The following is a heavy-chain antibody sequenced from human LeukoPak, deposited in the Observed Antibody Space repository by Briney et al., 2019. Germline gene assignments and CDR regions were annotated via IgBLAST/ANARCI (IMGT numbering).Heavy chain of an antibody. Sequence: PSETLSLTCTVSGDSSSSYYWSWIRQPPGKGLEWIGYIHTSGSTNYNPSLKSRVTISLDTSKSQFSPRLTSVTAADTAVYYCSREYSSGWYSSFDYWGQGTLVSVSS. J-gene: IGHJ4*02. CDR1: GDSSSSYY. D-gene: IGHD6-19*01. CDR2: IHTSGST. V-gene: IGHV4-4*09. CDR3: SREYSSGWYSSFDY.